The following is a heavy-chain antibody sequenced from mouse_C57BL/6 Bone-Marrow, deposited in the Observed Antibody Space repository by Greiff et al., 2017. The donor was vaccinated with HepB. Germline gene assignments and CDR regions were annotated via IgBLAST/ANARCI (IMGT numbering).Heavy chain of an antibody. CDR1: GYSITSGYY. Sequence: VQLQQSGPGLVKPSQSLSLTCSVTGYSITSGYYWNWIRQFPGNKLEWMGYISYDGSNNYNPSLKNRISITRDTSKNQFFLKLNSVTTEDTATYYCVYGNYLYYYAMDYWGQGTSGTVSS. D-gene: IGHD2-1*01. J-gene: IGHJ4*01. CDR3: VYGNYLYYYAMDY. V-gene: IGHV3-6*01. CDR2: ISYDGSN.